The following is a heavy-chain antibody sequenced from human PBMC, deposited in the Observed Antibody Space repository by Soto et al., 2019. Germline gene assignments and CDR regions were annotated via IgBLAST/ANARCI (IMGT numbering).Heavy chain of an antibody. V-gene: IGHV5-10-1*01. CDR2: IDPSASYT. CDR3: ARMSCSRTTAYYGMDV. J-gene: IGHJ6*02. D-gene: IGHD2-2*01. CDR1: GYSFTAYC. Sequence: LGESLKISCKGSGYSFTAYCITWVRQMPGQGLEWMGRIDPSASYTHYSPAFQGHVAISVDRSINTAYLQWSSLEASDTAMYYCARMSCSRTTAYYGMDVWGQGTAVTVSS.